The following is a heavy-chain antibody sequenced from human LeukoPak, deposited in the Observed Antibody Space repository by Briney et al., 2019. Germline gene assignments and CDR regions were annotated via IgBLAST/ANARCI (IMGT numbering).Heavy chain of an antibody. J-gene: IGHJ4*02. CDR2: ISWNSGSI. CDR3: AKDMGTSIAAAFDY. D-gene: IGHD6-13*01. CDR1: GFTFDDYA. Sequence: PGGSLRLSCAASGFTFDDYAMHWVRQAPGKGLEWVSGISWNSGSIGYADSVKGRFTISRDNAKKSLYLQMNSLRAEDTALYYCAKDMGTSIAAAFDYWGQGTLVTVSS. V-gene: IGHV3-9*01.